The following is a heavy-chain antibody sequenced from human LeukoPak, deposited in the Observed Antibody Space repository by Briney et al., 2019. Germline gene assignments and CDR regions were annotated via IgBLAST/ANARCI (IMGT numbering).Heavy chain of an antibody. J-gene: IGHJ4*02. V-gene: IGHV4-34*01. Sequence: SETLSLTCAVYGGSFSAYYWSWIRQPPGKGLEWIGEINHSGSTNYNPSLKSRVTISVDTSKNQFSLKLSSVTAADTAVYYCVRHPPVRYYYGSGNCYFDYWGQGTWSPSPQ. CDR2: INHSGST. CDR1: GGSFSAYY. CDR3: VRHPPVRYYYGSGNCYFDY. D-gene: IGHD3-10*01.